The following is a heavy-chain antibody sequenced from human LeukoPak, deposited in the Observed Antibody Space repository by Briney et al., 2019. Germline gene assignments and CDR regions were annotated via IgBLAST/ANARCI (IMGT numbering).Heavy chain of an antibody. CDR1: GFTFDDYA. CDR2: ISWDGGST. J-gene: IGHJ6*04. D-gene: IGHD5-12*01. CDR3: AKDKEYSGFGPILSGYYYGMDV. Sequence: GGSLRLSCAASGFTFDDYAMHWVRQAPGKGLEWVSLISWDGGSTYYADSVKGRFTISRDNSRHTLYLQMNSLGAEGTALYYCAKDKEYSGFGPILSGYYYGMDVWGKGTTVTVSS. V-gene: IGHV3-43D*04.